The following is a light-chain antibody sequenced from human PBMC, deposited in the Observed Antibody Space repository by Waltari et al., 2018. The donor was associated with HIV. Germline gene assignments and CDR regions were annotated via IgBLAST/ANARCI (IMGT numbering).Light chain of an antibody. CDR3: NSRDSSGNHP. V-gene: IGLV3-19*01. Sequence: SSELTQDPAVSVALGKTVRVTCQGDSLRSYYNSWYQQKPGQAPVLVIYGKNNRPSGIPDRFSGSSSGNTASLTITGAQAEDEADYYCNSRDSSGNHPFGGGTKLTVL. CDR1: SLRSYY. CDR2: GKN. J-gene: IGLJ2*01.